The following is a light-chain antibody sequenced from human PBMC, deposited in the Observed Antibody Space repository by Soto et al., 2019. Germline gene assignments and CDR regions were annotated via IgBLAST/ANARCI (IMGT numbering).Light chain of an antibody. V-gene: IGKV4-1*01. J-gene: IGKJ2*01. CDR2: WAS. CDR3: QQYYSPLPT. CDR1: QSLFHNSNNKNC. Sequence: DIVLTQSPDSLALSLGERATINCKSSQSLFHNSNNKNCLAWYRQKPGQPPELLIYWASTREFGVPDRFSGSGFGIDFTLTLSSLQAEDVAVYYCQQYYSPLPTFGQGTRLEIK.